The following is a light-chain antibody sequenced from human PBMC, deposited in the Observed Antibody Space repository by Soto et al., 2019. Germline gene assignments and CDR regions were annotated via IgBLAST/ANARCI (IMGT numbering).Light chain of an antibody. V-gene: IGLV2-11*01. CDR1: SSDVGDYNS. Sequence: QSVLTQPRSVSECPGQSVTMSCTGTSSDVGDYNSVSWYQQHPGKAPKLLLFDVTTRPSGVPDRFSGSKSANTASLTISGLQPEDEADYYCCSYLGSYTYVFGTGTKVTVL. CDR3: CSYLGSYTYV. J-gene: IGLJ1*01. CDR2: DVT.